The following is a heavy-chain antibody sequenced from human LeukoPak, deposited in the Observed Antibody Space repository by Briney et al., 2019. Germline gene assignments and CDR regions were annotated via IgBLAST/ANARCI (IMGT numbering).Heavy chain of an antibody. CDR3: ARQKSWAIRVFDY. CDR2: ISYDGSNK. CDR1: GFTFSSYA. J-gene: IGHJ4*02. Sequence: GRSLRLSCAASGFTFSSYAMHWVRQAPGKGLEWVAVISYDGSNKYYADSVKGRFTISRDNSKNTLYLQMNSLRAEDTAVYYCARQKSWAIRVFDYWGQGTLVTVSS. D-gene: IGHD1-26*01. V-gene: IGHV3-30-3*01.